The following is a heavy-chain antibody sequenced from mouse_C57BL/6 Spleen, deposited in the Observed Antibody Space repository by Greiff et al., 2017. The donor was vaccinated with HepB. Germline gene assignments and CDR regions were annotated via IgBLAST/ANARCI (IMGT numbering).Heavy chain of an antibody. Sequence: QVQLKESGAELVKPGASVKISCKASGYAFSSYWMNWVKQRPGKGLEWIGQIYPGDGDTNYNGKFKGKATLTADKSSSTAYMQPSSLTSEASAVYFCARGLLLRPTRYFDVWGTGTTVTVSS. D-gene: IGHD1-1*01. J-gene: IGHJ1*03. CDR2: IYPGDGDT. V-gene: IGHV1-80*01. CDR1: GYAFSSYW. CDR3: ARGLLLRPTRYFDV.